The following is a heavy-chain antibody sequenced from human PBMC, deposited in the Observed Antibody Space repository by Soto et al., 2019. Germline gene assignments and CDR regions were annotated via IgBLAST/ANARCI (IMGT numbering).Heavy chain of an antibody. V-gene: IGHV3-30*18. J-gene: IGHJ6*02. CDR3: AKGMRYYYYGMDV. CDR1: GFTFSSYG. Sequence: GGSLRLSCAASGFTFSSYGMHWVRQAPGKGLEWVAVISYDGSNKYYADSVKGRFTISRDNSKNTLYLQMNSLRAEDTAVYYCAKGMRYYYYGMDVWGQGTTVTVSS. CDR2: ISYDGSNK.